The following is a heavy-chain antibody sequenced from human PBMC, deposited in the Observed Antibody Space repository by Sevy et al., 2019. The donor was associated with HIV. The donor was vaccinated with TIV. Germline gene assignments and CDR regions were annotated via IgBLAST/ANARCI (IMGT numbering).Heavy chain of an antibody. CDR2: MNPNSGNT. CDR3: ARGLSYSYAKRGDCVNWYLDV. V-gene: IGHV1-8*01. CDR1: GYTFDSHD. J-gene: IGHJ2*01. D-gene: IGHD2-21*01. Sequence: ASVKVSCKASGYTFDSHDINWIRQAPGQGLEWMGWMNPNSGNTGYAQRFQGRVTMTRTTSTSTAYMELSGLRSEDTALYYCARGLSYSYAKRGDCVNWYLDVWGRGTLVTVSS.